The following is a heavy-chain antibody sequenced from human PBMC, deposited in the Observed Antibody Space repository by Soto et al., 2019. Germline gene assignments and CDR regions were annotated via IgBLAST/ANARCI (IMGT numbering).Heavy chain of an antibody. V-gene: IGHV5-51*01. CDR1: GYSFTSYW. J-gene: IGHJ6*02. Sequence: RGESLKISCKGSGYSFTSYWIGWVRQMPGKGLEWMGIIYPGDSDTRYSPSFQGQVTISADKSISTAYLQWSSLKASDTAMYYCARRGSCXGGSCPTEAYYYYGMDVWGQGTTVTVSS. CDR3: ARRGSCXGGSCPTEAYYYYGMDV. CDR2: IYPGDSDT. D-gene: IGHD2-15*01.